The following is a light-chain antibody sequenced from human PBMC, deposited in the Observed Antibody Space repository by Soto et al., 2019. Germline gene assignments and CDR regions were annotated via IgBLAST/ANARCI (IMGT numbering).Light chain of an antibody. CDR2: EVS. CDR1: SSDVGGYNY. Sequence: QSALTQPASVSGSPGQKITISGTGTSSDVGGYNYVSWYQQHPGKAPKLMIYEVSNRPSGVSNRFSGSKSGNTASLTISGLQAEDEADYYCSSYTSSSTLEVFGGGTKLTVL. V-gene: IGLV2-14*01. J-gene: IGLJ3*02. CDR3: SSYTSSSTLEV.